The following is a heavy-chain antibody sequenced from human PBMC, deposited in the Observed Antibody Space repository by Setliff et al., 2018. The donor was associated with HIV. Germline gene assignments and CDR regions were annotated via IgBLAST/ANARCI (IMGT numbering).Heavy chain of an antibody. Sequence: SVKVSCRASGYTFTNYDFNGVRQATGQGLEWTGWMNSNRGNTGYAQKFQGRVTITRNTSISTAYMELSSLRSEYTAVYYCARGLRFVEWLSRDNWFDPWGQGTLVTVSS. CDR1: GYTFTNYD. D-gene: IGHD3-3*01. CDR2: MNSNRGNT. J-gene: IGHJ5*02. V-gene: IGHV1-8*03. CDR3: ARGLRFVEWLSRDNWFDP.